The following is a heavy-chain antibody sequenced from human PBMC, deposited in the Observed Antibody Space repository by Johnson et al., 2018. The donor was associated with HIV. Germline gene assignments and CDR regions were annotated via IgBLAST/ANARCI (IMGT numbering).Heavy chain of an antibody. J-gene: IGHJ3*02. V-gene: IGHV3-30*04. Sequence: QVQLVESGGGVVQPGRSLRLSCAASGFTFSSYAMHWVRQAPGKGLEWVAVIWYDGSNKYYADSVKGRFTISRDNSKNTLYLQMNSLRAEDTAVYYCARDYDLAARPVAFDIWGQGTMVTVSS. CDR1: GFTFSSYA. CDR3: ARDYDLAARPVAFDI. D-gene: IGHD6-6*01. CDR2: IWYDGSNK.